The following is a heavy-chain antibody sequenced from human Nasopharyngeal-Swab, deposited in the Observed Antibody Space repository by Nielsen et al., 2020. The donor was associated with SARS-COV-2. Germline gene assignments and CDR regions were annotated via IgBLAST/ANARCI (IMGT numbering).Heavy chain of an antibody. CDR3: TRVAPVVIPFDY. CDR1: GFTFGDYA. J-gene: IGHJ4*02. Sequence: GGSLRLSCTASGFTFGDYAMSWVRQAPGKGLEWVGFIRSKAYGGTTEYAASVKGRFTISRDDSKSIAYLQMNSLKTEDTAVYHCTRVAPVVIPFDYWGQGTLVTVSS. CDR2: IRSKAYGGTT. V-gene: IGHV3-49*04. D-gene: IGHD3-22*01.